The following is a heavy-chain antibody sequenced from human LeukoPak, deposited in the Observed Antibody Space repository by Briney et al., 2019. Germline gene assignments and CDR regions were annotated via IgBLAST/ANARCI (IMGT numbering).Heavy chain of an antibody. J-gene: IGHJ4*02. D-gene: IGHD6-19*01. CDR3: ARGGTSGWRTPNDDY. Sequence: ASVKVSCKASGYTFTSYGISWVRQAPGQGLEWMGWISAYNGDTNYAQKLQGRVTMTTDTSTSTAYMELRSLRSDDTAVYYCARGGTSGWRTPNDDYWGQGTLVTVSS. CDR1: GYTFTSYG. V-gene: IGHV1-18*01. CDR2: ISAYNGDT.